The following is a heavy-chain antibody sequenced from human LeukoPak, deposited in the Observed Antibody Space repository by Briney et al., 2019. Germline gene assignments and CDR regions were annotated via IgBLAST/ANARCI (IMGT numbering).Heavy chain of an antibody. Sequence: SETLSLTCAVYGGSFSGYYWSWIRQPPGKGLEWIGEINHSGSANYNPSLKSRVTISVDASRNQVSLKLNSVTAGDTAVYYCASGYSTTLDFWGQGTLVTVSS. CDR1: GGSFSGYY. D-gene: IGHD6-13*01. CDR3: ASGYSTTLDF. V-gene: IGHV4-34*01. CDR2: INHSGSA. J-gene: IGHJ4*02.